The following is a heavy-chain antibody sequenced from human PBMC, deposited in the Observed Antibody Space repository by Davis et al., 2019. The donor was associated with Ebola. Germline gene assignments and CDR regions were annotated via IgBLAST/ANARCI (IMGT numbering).Heavy chain of an antibody. Sequence: PSETLSLTCTVSGGSISSSTYHWVWVRQPPGKGLEWIGSIFHTGATYYSPSLKSRVTMFVDTSKNQFPLNVYSVTAADTAIYYCATDILSQPRDWGQGTLVTVSS. J-gene: IGHJ4*02. CDR3: ATDILSQPRD. CDR1: GGSISSSTYH. CDR2: IFHTGAT. V-gene: IGHV4-39*02.